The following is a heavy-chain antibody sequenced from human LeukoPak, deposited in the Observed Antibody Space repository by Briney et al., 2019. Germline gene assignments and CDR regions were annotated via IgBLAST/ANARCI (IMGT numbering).Heavy chain of an antibody. V-gene: IGHV4-59*01. Sequence: SETLSLTCTVSGGSISSYYWSWIRQPPGKGLEWIGYIYYSGSTNYNPSLKSRVTISVDTSKNQSSLKLSSVTAADTAVYYCAREQWGSFDYWGQGTLVTVSS. CDR2: IYYSGST. J-gene: IGHJ4*02. CDR1: GGSISSYY. CDR3: AREQWGSFDY. D-gene: IGHD6-19*01.